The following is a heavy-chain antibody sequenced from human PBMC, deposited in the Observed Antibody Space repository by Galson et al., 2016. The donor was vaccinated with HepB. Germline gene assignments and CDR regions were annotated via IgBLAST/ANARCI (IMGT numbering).Heavy chain of an antibody. J-gene: IGHJ4*02. Sequence: LRLSCAASGFSFNSNTMHWARQAPGKGLEWVALISSDGSHKYYADYVKGRFTISRDNSKNTLYLQMDSLRAEDTAVFYCAKRGGLDYYFDYWGQGTLVTVSS. CDR3: AKRGGLDYYFDY. CDR1: GFSFNSNT. V-gene: IGHV3-30*18. D-gene: IGHD3-16*01. CDR2: ISSDGSHK.